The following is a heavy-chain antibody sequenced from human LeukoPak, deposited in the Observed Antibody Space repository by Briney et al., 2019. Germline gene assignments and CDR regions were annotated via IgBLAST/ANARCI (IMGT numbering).Heavy chain of an antibody. Sequence: GGSLRLSCAASGFTFSTFAMIWVRQPPGKGLEWVSSIFPSGGEIHYADSVRGRFTISRDNSKSTLSLQMNSLRAEDTAIYYCAAYRQVLLPFESWGQGTLVTVSS. V-gene: IGHV3-23*01. CDR2: IFPSGGEI. J-gene: IGHJ4*02. D-gene: IGHD2-8*02. CDR3: AAYRQVLLPFES. CDR1: GFTFSTFA.